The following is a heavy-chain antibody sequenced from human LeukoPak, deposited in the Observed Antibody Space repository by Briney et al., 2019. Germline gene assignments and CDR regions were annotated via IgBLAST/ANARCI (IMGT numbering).Heavy chain of an antibody. Sequence: GGSLRLSCAASGFTFSSYWMHWVRQAPGKGLVWVSRINSDGSSTSYADSVKGRFTISRDNSKNTLYLQMNSLRAEDTAVYYCARDQAVGVADALDIWGQGTMVTVSS. CDR2: INSDGSST. CDR3: ARDQAVGVADALDI. CDR1: GFTFSSYW. J-gene: IGHJ3*02. D-gene: IGHD1-26*01. V-gene: IGHV3-74*01.